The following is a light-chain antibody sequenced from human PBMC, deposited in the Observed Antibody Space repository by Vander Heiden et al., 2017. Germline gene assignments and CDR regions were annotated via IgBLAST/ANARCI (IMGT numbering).Light chain of an antibody. CDR3: SSYTSSSTLEV. J-gene: IGLJ1*01. CDR2: DVS. Sequence: QSALTQPASVSGSPVQSITISCTGTSSDVGGYNYVSWYQQHPGKAPKLMIYDVSNRPSGVSNRFSGSKSGNTASLTSSGLQAEDEADYYCSSYTSSSTLEVFGTGTKVTVL. CDR1: SSDVGGYNY. V-gene: IGLV2-14*01.